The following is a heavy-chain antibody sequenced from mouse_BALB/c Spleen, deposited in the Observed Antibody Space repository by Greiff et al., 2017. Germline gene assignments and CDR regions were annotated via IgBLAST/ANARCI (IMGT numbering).Heavy chain of an antibody. CDR1: GFTFSSFG. CDR2: ISSGSSTI. J-gene: IGHJ4*01. Sequence: EVKLVESGGGLVQPGGSRKLSCAASGFTFSSFGMHWVRQAPEKGLEWVAYISSGSSTIYYADTVKGRFTISRYNPKNTLFLQMTSLRSEDTAMYYCARSMITTVMDYWGQGTSVTGSS. D-gene: IGHD2-4*01. V-gene: IGHV5-17*02. CDR3: ARSMITTVMDY.